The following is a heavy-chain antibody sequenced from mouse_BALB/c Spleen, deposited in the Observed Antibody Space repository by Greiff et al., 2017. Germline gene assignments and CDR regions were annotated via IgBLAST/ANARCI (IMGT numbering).Heavy chain of an antibody. D-gene: IGHD1-1*01. CDR3: TRNGYFDY. J-gene: IGHJ2*01. Sequence: EVQGVESGGGLVKPGGSLKLSCAASGFTFSSYTMSWVCQTPEKRLEWVATISSGGSYTYYPDSVKGRFTISRDNAKNTLYLQMSSLKSEDTAMYYCTRNGYFDYWGQGTTLTVSS. V-gene: IGHV5-6-4*01. CDR1: GFTFSSYT. CDR2: ISSGGSYT.